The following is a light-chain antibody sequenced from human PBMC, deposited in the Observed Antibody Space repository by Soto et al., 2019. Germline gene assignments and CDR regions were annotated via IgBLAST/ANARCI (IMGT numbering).Light chain of an antibody. CDR2: GAS. V-gene: IGKV1-39*01. J-gene: IGKJ1*01. Sequence: DIQMTQSPSSLSASVGDRVTITCRASLTIGDSLSWFQQKAGKPPTLLIYGASALQSGVPARFRCSGSGTDFTLTISNMQREDFATYYCLQTYNLPRTFGQGTKVEFK. CDR1: LTIGDS. CDR3: LQTYNLPRT.